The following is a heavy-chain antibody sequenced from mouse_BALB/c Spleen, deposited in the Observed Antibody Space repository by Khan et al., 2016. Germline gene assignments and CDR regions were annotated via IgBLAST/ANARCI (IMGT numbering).Heavy chain of an antibody. CDR2: IDPANGNT. Sequence: VQLQQSGAELVKPGASVKLSCTASGFNIKDTYMHWVKQRPEQGLEWIGRIDPANGNTKYDPKFQGKATITADTSSNTAYLQLSRQTSEDTAVYYCARGRTAFAYWGQGTLVTVSA. D-gene: IGHD4-1*01. CDR3: ARGRTAFAY. J-gene: IGHJ3*01. CDR1: GFNIKDTY. V-gene: IGHV14-3*02.